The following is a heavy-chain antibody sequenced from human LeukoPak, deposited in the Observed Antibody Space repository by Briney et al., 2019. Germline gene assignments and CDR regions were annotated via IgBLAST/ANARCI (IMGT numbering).Heavy chain of an antibody. CDR3: ARLTNYYYYYLDV. V-gene: IGHV1-18*01. Sequence: ASVTVSCKASGYTFTSYGISWVRQAPGQGSEWMGWISAYNGKTNYAQKLQRRVTMTTDTSTSTAYMELRSLRSDDTAVYYCARLTNYYYYYLDVWRKGTTVTVSS. CDR1: GYTFTSYG. D-gene: IGHD3-9*01. J-gene: IGHJ6*03. CDR2: ISAYNGKT.